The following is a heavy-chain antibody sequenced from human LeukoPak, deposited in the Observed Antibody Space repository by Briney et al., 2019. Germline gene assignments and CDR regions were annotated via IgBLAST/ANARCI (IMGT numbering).Heavy chain of an antibody. V-gene: IGHV3-11*01. Sequence: PGGSLRLSCAASGFTFGDYYMSWIRQAPGKGLEWVSYMTNSGGTIYYADSVKGRFTISRDNSKNTLYLQMNSLRAEDTAVYYCAKDLTVTTLWGQGTMVTVSS. CDR2: MTNSGGTI. CDR3: AKDLTVTTL. CDR1: GFTFGDYY. J-gene: IGHJ3*01. D-gene: IGHD4-17*01.